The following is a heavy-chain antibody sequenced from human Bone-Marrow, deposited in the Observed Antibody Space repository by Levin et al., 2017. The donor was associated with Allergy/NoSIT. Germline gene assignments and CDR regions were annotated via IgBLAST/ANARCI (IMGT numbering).Heavy chain of an antibody. CDR2: INHSGST. CDR3: ARGNFRLEWLFYYYYMDV. Sequence: PSETLSLTCAVYGGSFSGYYWSWIRQPPGKGLEWIGEINHSGSTNYNPSLKSRVTISVDTSKNQFSLKLSSVTAADTAVYYCARGNFRLEWLFYYYYMDVWGKGTTVTVSS. CDR1: GGSFSGYY. D-gene: IGHD3-3*01. J-gene: IGHJ6*03. V-gene: IGHV4-34*01.